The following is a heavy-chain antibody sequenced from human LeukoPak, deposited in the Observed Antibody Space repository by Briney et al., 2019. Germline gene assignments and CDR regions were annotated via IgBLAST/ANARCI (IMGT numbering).Heavy chain of an antibody. J-gene: IGHJ4*02. CDR2: INPNSGGT. D-gene: IGHD3-22*01. V-gene: IGHV1-2*02. CDR1: GYTFTGYY. CDR3: ARVRYYYDSSGYSLFDY. Sequence: ASVKVSCKASGYTFTGYYMHWVRQAPGQGLEWMGWINPNSGGTNYAQKFQGRVTMTRDTPISTAYMELSRLRSDDTAVYYCARVRYYYDSSGYSLFDYWGQGTLVTVSS.